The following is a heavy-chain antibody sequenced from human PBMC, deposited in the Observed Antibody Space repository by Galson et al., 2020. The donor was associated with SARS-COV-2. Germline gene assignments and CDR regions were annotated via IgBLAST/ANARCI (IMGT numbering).Heavy chain of an antibody. CDR1: GFSFSAYW. J-gene: IGHJ5*01. Sequence: GGSLRLSCAASGFSFSAYWMTWVRQAPGKGLEWVANIKPDGSDKYYVDSVKGRFTVSRDNAKNSLYLQMNSLRAEDTAVYYCARGYFYGSGSFDSWGQGTRVSVSS. D-gene: IGHD3-10*01. CDR3: ARGYFYGSGSFDS. V-gene: IGHV3-7*04. CDR2: IKPDGSDK.